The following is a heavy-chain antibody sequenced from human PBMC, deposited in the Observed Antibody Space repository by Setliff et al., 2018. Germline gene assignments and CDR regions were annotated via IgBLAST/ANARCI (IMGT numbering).Heavy chain of an antibody. J-gene: IGHJ4*02. CDR3: ARRETYYNFWSGYYAY. CDR1: GYSISSGYY. CDR2: IYRTGTT. V-gene: IGHV4-38-2*01. D-gene: IGHD3-3*01. Sequence: SETLSLTCGVSGYSISSGYYWGWIRQPPGKGLEWIGSIYRTGTTHYNPSLKSRVTMSVDTSKNQFSLKLSSVTAADTAVYYCARRETYYNFWSGYYAYWGQGTLVTVS.